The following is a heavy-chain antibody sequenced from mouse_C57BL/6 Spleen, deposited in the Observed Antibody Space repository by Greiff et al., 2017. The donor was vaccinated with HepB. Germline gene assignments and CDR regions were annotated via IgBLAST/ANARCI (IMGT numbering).Heavy chain of an antibody. CDR1: GYTFTDYN. D-gene: IGHD3-2*02. CDR3: ARERLRGFAY. CDR2: INPNNGGT. Sequence: EVKLQESGPELVKPGASVKIPCKASGYTFTDYNMDWVKQSHGKSLEWIGDINPNNGGTIYNQKFKGKATLTVDKSSSTAYMELRSLTSEDTAVYYCARERLRGFAYWGQGTLVTVSA. J-gene: IGHJ3*01. V-gene: IGHV1-18*01.